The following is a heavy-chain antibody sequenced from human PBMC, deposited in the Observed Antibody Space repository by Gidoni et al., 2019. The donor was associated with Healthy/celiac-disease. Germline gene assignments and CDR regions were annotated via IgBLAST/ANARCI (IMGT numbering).Heavy chain of an antibody. CDR2: IIPIFGTA. Sequence: QVQLVQSGAEVKQPGSSVKVSCKASGGTFSSHAISWVRQAPGQGLAWMGGIIPIFGTANYAQKCQGRVTMTADESTSTAYMELSSLRSEDTAVYYCARRDTAMVMGYYYGMDVWGQGTTVTVSS. CDR3: ARRDTAMVMGYYYGMDV. CDR1: GGTFSSHA. D-gene: IGHD5-18*01. J-gene: IGHJ6*02. V-gene: IGHV1-69*01.